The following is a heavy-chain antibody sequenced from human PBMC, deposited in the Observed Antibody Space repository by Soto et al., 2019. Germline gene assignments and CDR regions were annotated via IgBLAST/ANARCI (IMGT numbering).Heavy chain of an antibody. J-gene: IGHJ5*02. V-gene: IGHV4-59*01. CDR2: IYYSGST. Sequence: SETLSLTCTVSGGSISSYYWSWIRQPPGKGLEWIGYIYYSGSTNYNPSLKSRVTISVDTSKNQFSLKLSSVTAADTAVYYCARVVVTSSGWTHNWFDPWGQGTLVTV. CDR3: ARVVVTSSGWTHNWFDP. CDR1: GGSISSYY. D-gene: IGHD6-19*01.